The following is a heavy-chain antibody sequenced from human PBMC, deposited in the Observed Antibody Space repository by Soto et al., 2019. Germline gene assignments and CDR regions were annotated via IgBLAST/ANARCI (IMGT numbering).Heavy chain of an antibody. V-gene: IGHV3-74*01. Sequence: GGSLRLSCTASGFTLTSTWMHWVRQAPGKGQKRVSRINEDGRTINFADFVRGRFMFSRDTSRGTVYLHLYSLRAEVSAIYYCTDKPKCWGRGVQVTVSA. CDR2: INEDGRTI. J-gene: IGHJ4*02. CDR3: TDKPKC. CDR1: GFTLTSTW.